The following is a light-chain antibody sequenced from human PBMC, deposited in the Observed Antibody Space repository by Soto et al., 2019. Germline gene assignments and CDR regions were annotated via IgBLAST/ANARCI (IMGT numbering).Light chain of an antibody. V-gene: IGLV1-40*01. J-gene: IGLJ1*01. CDR2: GNN. Sequence: QAVVTQPPSVSGAPGQRVTISCTGSNSNIGAGFAVHWYQQLPGTAPKLLIHGNNNRPSGVPDRFSGSKSDTLASLAITGLQADDEADYYCHSYDSRLNCYVFGTGTKLTVL. CDR1: NSNIGAGFA. CDR3: HSYDSRLNCYV.